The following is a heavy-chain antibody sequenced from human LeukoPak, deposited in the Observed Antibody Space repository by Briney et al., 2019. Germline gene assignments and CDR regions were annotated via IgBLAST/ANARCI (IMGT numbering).Heavy chain of an antibody. J-gene: IGHJ5*02. Sequence: PSETLSLTCAVYGGSFSGYCWSWIRQPPGKGLEWIGEINHSGSTNYNPSLKSRVTISVDTSKNQFSLKLSSVTAADTAVYYCAREGDYGDFDNWFDPWGQGTLVTVSS. CDR1: GGSFSGYC. V-gene: IGHV4-34*01. D-gene: IGHD4-17*01. CDR2: INHSGST. CDR3: AREGDYGDFDNWFDP.